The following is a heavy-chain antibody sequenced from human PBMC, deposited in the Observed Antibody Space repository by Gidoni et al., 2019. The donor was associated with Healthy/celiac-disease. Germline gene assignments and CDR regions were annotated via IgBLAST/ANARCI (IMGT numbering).Heavy chain of an antibody. D-gene: IGHD2-15*01. V-gene: IGHV3-30*03. J-gene: IGHJ4*02. CDR3: AVAAPIDY. Sequence: VRQAPGKGLEWVAVISYDGSNKYYADSVKGRFTISRDNSKNTLYLQMNSLRAEDTAVYYCAVAAPIDYWGQGTLVTVSS. CDR2: ISYDGSNK.